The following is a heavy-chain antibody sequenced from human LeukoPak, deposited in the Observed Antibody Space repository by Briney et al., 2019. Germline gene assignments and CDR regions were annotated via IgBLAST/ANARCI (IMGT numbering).Heavy chain of an antibody. Sequence: PGGSLRLSCAASGFTFSSYGMHWVRQAPGKGLEWVAVIWYDGSNKYYADSVKGRITISRDNSKNTLYLQMNRLRAEDTAVYYCARGPYYDSSGYYSVDYWGQGTLVSVSS. CDR3: ARGPYYDSSGYYSVDY. J-gene: IGHJ4*02. CDR2: IWYDGSNK. CDR1: GFTFSSYG. V-gene: IGHV3-33*01. D-gene: IGHD3-22*01.